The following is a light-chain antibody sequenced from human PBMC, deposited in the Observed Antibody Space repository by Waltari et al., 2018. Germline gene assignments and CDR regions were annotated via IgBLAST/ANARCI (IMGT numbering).Light chain of an antibody. CDR2: GAS. CDR1: QSVSGN. V-gene: IGKV3-15*01. CDR3: QQYNNWPPWT. Sequence: EIVMTQSPATLSVSPGERATLSCRASQSVSGNLAWYQQKPGQAPRLLIYGASTRATGIPARFSCSGSGTEFTLTISSLQSEDFGVYYCQQYNNWPPWTFGQGTTVEMK. J-gene: IGKJ1*01.